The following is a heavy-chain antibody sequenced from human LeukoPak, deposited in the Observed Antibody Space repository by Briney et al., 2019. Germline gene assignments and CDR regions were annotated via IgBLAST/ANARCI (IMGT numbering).Heavy chain of an antibody. V-gene: IGHV3-74*01. CDR1: GFTFSSYW. CDR2: INSDGSST. D-gene: IGHD3-22*01. CDR3: ERGYYDCSGYYSQMEYFQH. J-gene: IGHJ1*01. Sequence: PGGSLRLSCSAAGFTFSSYWMHWVRQAPGKGLVWVSRINSDGSSTSYADSVKGRFTISRDNAKNTLYLQMNSLSAEDTAVYYCERGYYDCSGYYSQMEYFQHWGQGTLVTVSS.